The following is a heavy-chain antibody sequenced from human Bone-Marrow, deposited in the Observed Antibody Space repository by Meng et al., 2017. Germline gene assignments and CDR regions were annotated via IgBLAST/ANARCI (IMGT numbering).Heavy chain of an antibody. CDR3: AKDDSSGYGPDY. CDR2: IGGSGTI. D-gene: IGHD5-18*01. Sequence: VQVVESGGGLVPPGGSLRLSCAASGFSFSSYAMSWVRQAAGKGLEWVSLIGGSGTIHYADSVKGRVTISRDNSKNTVYLEMNSLRVEDTAVYYCAKDDSSGYGPDYWGQGTLVTASS. CDR1: GFSFSSYA. J-gene: IGHJ4*02. V-gene: IGHV3-23*04.